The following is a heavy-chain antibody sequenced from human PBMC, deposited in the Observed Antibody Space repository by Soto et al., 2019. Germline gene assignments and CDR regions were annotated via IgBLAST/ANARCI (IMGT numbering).Heavy chain of an antibody. CDR3: ARGRSSGLVDL. CDR1: GFTFSNYD. J-gene: IGHJ5*02. CDR2: IGTAGGT. D-gene: IGHD6-25*01. Sequence: GGSLRLSCAASGFTFSNYDMHWVRQATGKGLEWVSAIGTAGGTYYPGYVKGRFPISRGNTTNSLYLLLISLRGGDKAVDYYARGRSSGLVDLWGRGTLVTVSS. V-gene: IGHV3-13*01.